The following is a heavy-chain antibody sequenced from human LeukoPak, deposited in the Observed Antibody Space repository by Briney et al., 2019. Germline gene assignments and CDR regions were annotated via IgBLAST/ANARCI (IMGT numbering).Heavy chain of an antibody. CDR1: GYTFTSYG. Sequence: GASVKVSCKASGYTFTSYGISWVRQAPGQGLEWMGWISAYNGNTNYAQKLQGRVTMTTDTSTSTAYMGLRSLRSDDTAVYYCARVAPRHFDWLLEDAFDIWGQGTMVTVSS. V-gene: IGHV1-18*01. CDR2: ISAYNGNT. J-gene: IGHJ3*02. D-gene: IGHD3-9*01. CDR3: ARVAPRHFDWLLEDAFDI.